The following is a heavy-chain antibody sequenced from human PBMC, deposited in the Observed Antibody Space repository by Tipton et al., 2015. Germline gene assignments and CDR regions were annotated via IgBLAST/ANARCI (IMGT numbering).Heavy chain of an antibody. Sequence: SLRLSCAASGFTVSSNYMSWVRQAPGKGLEWVSVIYSGGRTYYADSVKGRFTISRDNSKNTLYLQMNSLRAEDTAVYYCARDVYGGHSGWYFDLWGRGTLVTVSS. D-gene: IGHD4-23*01. CDR3: ARDVYGGHSGWYFDL. V-gene: IGHV3-53*01. J-gene: IGHJ2*01. CDR2: IYSGGRT. CDR1: GFTVSSNY.